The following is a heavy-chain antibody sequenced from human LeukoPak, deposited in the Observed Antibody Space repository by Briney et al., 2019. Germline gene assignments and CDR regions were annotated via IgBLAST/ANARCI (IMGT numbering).Heavy chain of an antibody. Sequence: PGGSLRLSCAASGFTFSSYWMHWVRQAPGKGLVWVSRINSVGSSTSCADSVKGRFTISRDNAKNTLYLQMNSLRAEDTAVYYCARRRIAARVDFDYWGQGTLVTVSS. CDR2: INSVGSST. CDR1: GFTFSSYW. J-gene: IGHJ4*02. CDR3: ARRRIAARVDFDY. V-gene: IGHV3-74*01. D-gene: IGHD6-6*01.